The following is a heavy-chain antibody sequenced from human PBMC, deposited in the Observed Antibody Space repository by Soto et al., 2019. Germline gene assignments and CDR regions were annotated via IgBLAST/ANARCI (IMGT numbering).Heavy chain of an antibody. CDR1: GGSISSGDYY. D-gene: IGHD2-21*02. CDR3: ASTVVVTDDPYYFDY. Sequence: SETLSLTCTVSGGSISSGDYYWSWIRQPPGKGLEWIGYIYYSGSTYYNPSLKSRVIISVDTSKNQFSLKLSSVTAADTAVYYCASTVVVTDDPYYFDYWGQGTLVTVSS. J-gene: IGHJ4*02. CDR2: IYYSGST. V-gene: IGHV4-30-4*01.